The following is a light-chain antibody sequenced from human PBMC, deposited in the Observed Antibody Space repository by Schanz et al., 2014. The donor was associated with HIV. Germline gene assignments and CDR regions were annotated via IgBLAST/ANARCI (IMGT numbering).Light chain of an antibody. Sequence: QSVLTQPASVSGSPGQSITISCTGTRNDVGTYNLVSWYQQHPGKAPQLMIYEVTKRPSGVSDRFSGSKSDNTASLTISGLQAEDEADYYCSSYAGSGNLGVFGGGTKLTVL. J-gene: IGLJ2*01. CDR1: RNDVGTYNL. CDR3: SSYAGSGNLGV. CDR2: EVT. V-gene: IGLV2-23*02.